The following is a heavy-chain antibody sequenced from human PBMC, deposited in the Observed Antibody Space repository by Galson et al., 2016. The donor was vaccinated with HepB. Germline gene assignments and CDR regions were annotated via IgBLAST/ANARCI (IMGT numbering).Heavy chain of an antibody. J-gene: IGHJ4*02. CDR3: VKAGPPAGALSTLRFDY. CDR1: GFTFRNYA. V-gene: IGHV3-64D*06. Sequence: SLRLSCAASGFTFRNYALHWVRQAPGKGLEYVSAISSDGGITFYADSVKGRFTISRDNSKNTLFLQMSSLRSEDTAVYYCVKAGPPAGALSTLRFDYWGQGTLVTVSS. D-gene: IGHD6-13*01. CDR2: ISSDGGIT.